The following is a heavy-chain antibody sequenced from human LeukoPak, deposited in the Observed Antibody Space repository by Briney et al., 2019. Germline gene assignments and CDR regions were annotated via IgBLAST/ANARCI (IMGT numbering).Heavy chain of an antibody. CDR2: ISYDGSNK. J-gene: IGHJ4*02. CDR1: GFTFSSYG. V-gene: IGHV3-30*03. CDR3: AREGDAESFDY. Sequence: GGSLRLSCAASGFTFSSYGMHWVRQAPGKGLEWVAVISYDGSNKYYADSVKGRFTISRDNSKNTLYLQMNSLRAEDTAVYYCAREGDAESFDYWGQGTLVTVSS.